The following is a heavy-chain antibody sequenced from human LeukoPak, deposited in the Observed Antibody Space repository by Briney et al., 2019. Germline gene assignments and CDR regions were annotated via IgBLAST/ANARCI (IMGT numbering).Heavy chain of an antibody. J-gene: IGHJ4*02. CDR2: IYYTGST. Sequence: SETLSLTCTVSGASIRRYYWSWIWQPPGKSMECIGYIYYTGSTNYNYNPSLKSRVTISVDTSKNQFSLKLSSVTAADTAVYYCARHGPRRDGYNYDYWGPGTLVTVSS. CDR1: GASIRRYY. V-gene: IGHV4-59*08. D-gene: IGHD5-24*01. CDR3: ARHGPRRDGYNYDY.